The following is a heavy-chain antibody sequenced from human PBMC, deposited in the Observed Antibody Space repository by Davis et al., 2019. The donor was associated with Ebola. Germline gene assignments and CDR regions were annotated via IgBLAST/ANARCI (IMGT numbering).Heavy chain of an antibody. CDR2: ISSSGSTI. CDR1: GFTFSSYS. J-gene: IGHJ6*02. D-gene: IGHD3-3*01. V-gene: IGHV3-48*04. Sequence: GESLKISCAASGFTFSSYSMNWVRQAPGKGLEWVSYISSSGSTIYYADSVKGRFTISRDNAKNSLYLQMNSLRAEDTAVYYCARDQKELRFLEWSNYYYYGMDVWGQGTTVTVSS. CDR3: ARDQKELRFLEWSNYYYYGMDV.